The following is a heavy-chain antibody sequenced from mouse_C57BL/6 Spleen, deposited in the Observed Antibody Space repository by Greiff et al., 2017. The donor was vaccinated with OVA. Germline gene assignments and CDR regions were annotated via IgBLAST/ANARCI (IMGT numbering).Heavy chain of an antibody. Sequence: QVTLKVSGPEILQPSQTLSLTCSFSGFSLSTFGMGVGWIRQPSGKGLEWLAHIWWDDDKYYNPALKSRLTISKDTAKNQVFLKIANVDTADTATYYCARMRWLLDYWYFDVWGTGTTVTVSS. D-gene: IGHD2-3*01. CDR3: ARMRWLLDYWYFDV. CDR1: GFSLSTFGMG. J-gene: IGHJ1*03. CDR2: IWWDDDK. V-gene: IGHV8-8*01.